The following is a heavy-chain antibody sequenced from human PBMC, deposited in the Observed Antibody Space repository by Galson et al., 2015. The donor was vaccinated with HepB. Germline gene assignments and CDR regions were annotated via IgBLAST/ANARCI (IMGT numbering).Heavy chain of an antibody. V-gene: IGHV3-11*05. CDR2: ISSSSSYT. D-gene: IGHD1-26*01. J-gene: IGHJ4*02. Sequence: SLRLSCAASGFTFSDYYMSWIRQAPGKGLEWVSYISSSSSYTNYADSVKGRFTISRDNAKNSLYLQMNSLRAEDTAVYYCARGGASIVGATDLHDYWGQGTLVTVSS. CDR3: ARGGASIVGATDLHDY. CDR1: GFTFSDYY.